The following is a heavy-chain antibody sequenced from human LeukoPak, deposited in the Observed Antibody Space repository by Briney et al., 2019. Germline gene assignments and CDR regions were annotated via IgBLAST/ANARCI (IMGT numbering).Heavy chain of an antibody. CDR1: GFTFSSYS. J-gene: IGHJ4*02. Sequence: GGSLRLSCAASGFTFSSYSMNWVRQAPGKGLEWVSYISSSSSTIYYADSVKGRFTISRDNAKNSLYLQMNSLRAEDTAVYYCARDLAYSSSSEDYWGQGTLVTVSS. CDR3: ARDLAYSSSSEDY. CDR2: ISSSSSTI. D-gene: IGHD6-6*01. V-gene: IGHV3-48*01.